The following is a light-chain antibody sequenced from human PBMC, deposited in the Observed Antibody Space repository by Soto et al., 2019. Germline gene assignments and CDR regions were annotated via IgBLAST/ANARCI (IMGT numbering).Light chain of an antibody. CDR1: QSVSGTY. J-gene: IGKJ3*01. CDR2: GAS. Sequence: EIVLTQSPGTLSLSPGERATLSCRASQSVSGTYVAWYQQTPGQAPRLLIYGASSRATGIPDRFSGSGSGTDFTLTISRLEPEDFTVYYCQQYGTLPTTFGPGTKVD. V-gene: IGKV3-20*01. CDR3: QQYGTLPTT.